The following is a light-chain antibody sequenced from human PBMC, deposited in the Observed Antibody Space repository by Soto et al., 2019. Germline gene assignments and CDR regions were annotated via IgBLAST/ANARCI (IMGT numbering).Light chain of an antibody. CDR3: QQYYSTPLT. CDR1: QSISSW. Sequence: DIQMTQSPSTLSASVGDRVTITCLASQSISSWLAWYQQKPGKAPKLLIYDASSLESGVPSRFSGSGSGTDFTLTISSLQAEDVAVYYCQQYYSTPLTFGGGTKVDIK. CDR2: DAS. J-gene: IGKJ4*01. V-gene: IGKV1-5*01.